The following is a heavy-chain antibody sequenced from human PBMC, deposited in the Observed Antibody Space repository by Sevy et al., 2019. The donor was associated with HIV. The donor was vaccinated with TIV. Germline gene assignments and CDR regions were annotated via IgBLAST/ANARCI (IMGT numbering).Heavy chain of an antibody. CDR2: IYYSGST. V-gene: IGHV4-59*13. CDR3: ARLTVAGSPFDY. D-gene: IGHD6-19*01. J-gene: IGHJ4*02. CDR1: GGSISSYY. Sequence: SHTLSLTCTVSGGSISSYYWSWIRQPPGKGLEWIGYIYYSGSTNYNPSLKSRVTISVDTSKNQFSLKLSSVTAADTAVYYCARLTVAGSPFDYWGQGTLVTVSS.